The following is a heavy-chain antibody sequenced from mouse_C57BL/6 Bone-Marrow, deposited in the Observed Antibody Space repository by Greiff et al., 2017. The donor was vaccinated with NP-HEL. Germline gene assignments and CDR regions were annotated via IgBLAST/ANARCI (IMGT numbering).Heavy chain of an antibody. CDR1: GFTFSSYA. CDR2: ISDGGSYT. J-gene: IGHJ2*01. Sequence: EVKVVESGGGLVKPGGSLKLSCAASGFTFSSYAMSWVRQTPEKRLEWVATISDGGSYTYYPDNVKGRFTISRDNAKNNLYLQMSHLKSEDTAMYYCATYDGYWGYWGQGTTLTVSS. V-gene: IGHV5-4*03. CDR3: ATYDGYWGY. D-gene: IGHD2-3*01.